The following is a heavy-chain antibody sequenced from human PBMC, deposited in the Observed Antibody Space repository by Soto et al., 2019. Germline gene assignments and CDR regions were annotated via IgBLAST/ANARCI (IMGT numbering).Heavy chain of an antibody. D-gene: IGHD4-17*01. CDR1: GGTFSSYA. J-gene: IGHJ4*02. CDR3: AREPSTESDY. V-gene: IGHV1-69*01. Sequence: QVQLVQSGAEVKKSGSSVKVSCKASGGTFSSYAISWVRQAPGQGLEWMGGIVPLFGTAKYAQKFQGRLTITADESTSTAYMELRSLRSDDTAVYYCAREPSTESDYWGQGTLVTVSS. CDR2: IVPLFGTA.